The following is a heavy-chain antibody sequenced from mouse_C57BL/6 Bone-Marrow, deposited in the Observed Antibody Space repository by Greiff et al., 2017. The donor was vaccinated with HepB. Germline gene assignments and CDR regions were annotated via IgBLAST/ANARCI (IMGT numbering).Heavy chain of an antibody. D-gene: IGHD1-1*01. CDR2: INPDSSTI. CDR3: ARHYYYGSSYNYFDY. Sequence: EVKLVESGGGLVQPGGSLKLSCAASGIDFSRYWMSWVRRAPGKGLEWIGEINPDSSTINYAPSLKDKFIISRDNAKNTLYLQMSKVRSEDTALYYCARHYYYGSSYNYFDYWGQGTTLTVSS. V-gene: IGHV4-1*01. J-gene: IGHJ2*01. CDR1: GIDFSRYW.